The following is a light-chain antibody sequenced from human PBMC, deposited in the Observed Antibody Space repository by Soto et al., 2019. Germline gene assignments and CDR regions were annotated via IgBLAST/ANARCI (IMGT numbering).Light chain of an antibody. J-gene: IGLJ2*01. Sequence: QSVLTQPPSVSGAPGQRVTISCTGSGSTIGAGYDVHWYQQLPGTAPKLLIYSDYNRPSGVPDRFSGSKSGTSASLAISGLQAEDEADYYCQSYDSSLRVIFGGRTKVTVL. CDR3: QSYDSSLRVI. CDR1: GSTIGAGYD. CDR2: SDY. V-gene: IGLV1-40*01.